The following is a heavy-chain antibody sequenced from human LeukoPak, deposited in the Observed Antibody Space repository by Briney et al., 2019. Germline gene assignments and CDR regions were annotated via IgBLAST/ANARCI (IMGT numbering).Heavy chain of an antibody. D-gene: IGHD3-3*01. CDR2: ISYDGSNK. V-gene: IGHV3-30*18. CDR3: AKDASSYYDFWSGYRPNYYYYGMDV. J-gene: IGHJ6*02. Sequence: PGGSLRLSCAASGFTFSSYGMHWVRQAPGRGLEWVAVISYDGSNKYYADSVKGRFTISRDNSKNTLYLQMNSLRAEDTAVYYCAKDASSYYDFWSGYRPNYYYYGMDVWGQGTTVTVSS. CDR1: GFTFSSYG.